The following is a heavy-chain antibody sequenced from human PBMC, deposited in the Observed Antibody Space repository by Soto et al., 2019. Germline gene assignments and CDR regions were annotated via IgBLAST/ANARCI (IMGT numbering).Heavy chain of an antibody. J-gene: IGHJ3*02. D-gene: IGHD3-9*01. V-gene: IGHV3-48*02. CDR1: GFTFSSYS. CDR2: ISSSSSTI. Sequence: GGSLRLSCAASGFTFSSYSMNWVRQAPGKGLEWVSYISSSSSTIYYADSVKGRFTISRDNAKNSLYLQMNSLRDEDTAVYYCARPVLLRYFDWLSRTDDAFDIWGHGTMVTVSS. CDR3: ARPVLLRYFDWLSRTDDAFDI.